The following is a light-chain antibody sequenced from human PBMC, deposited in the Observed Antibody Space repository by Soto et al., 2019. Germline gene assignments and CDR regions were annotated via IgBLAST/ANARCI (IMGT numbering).Light chain of an antibody. V-gene: IGKV1-9*01. Sequence: DIQLTQSPSFLSASVGDTVTITCRASQGMSTYLAWYQQKPGKVPKLLIRSASTLQSGVPPRFSGGGSGTEFTPTISTPQPDDSGIYYCQQLNGYQLAFGGGTNVEIK. CDR3: QQLNGYQLA. J-gene: IGKJ4*01. CDR1: QGMSTY. CDR2: SAS.